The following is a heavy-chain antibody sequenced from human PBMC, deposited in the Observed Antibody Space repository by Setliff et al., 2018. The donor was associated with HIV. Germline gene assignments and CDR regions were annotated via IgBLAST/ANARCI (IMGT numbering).Heavy chain of an antibody. CDR3: ALTGHRLLRGYMDV. CDR2: RYYSGST. V-gene: IGHV4-39*07. CDR1: GASISSSTDY. J-gene: IGHJ6*03. Sequence: SETLSLTCTVSGASISSSTDYWGWIRQSPGKGLEWIGSRYYSGSTNYNPSLKSRVTMSLDTSKKHFSLKLKSVTAADTAVYYCALTGHRLLRGYMDVWGKGTTVTVSS. D-gene: IGHD2-15*01.